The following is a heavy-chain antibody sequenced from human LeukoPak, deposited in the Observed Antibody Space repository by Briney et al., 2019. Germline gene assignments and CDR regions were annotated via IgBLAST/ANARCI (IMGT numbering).Heavy chain of an antibody. CDR3: ARGNGFIIDY. J-gene: IGHJ4*02. D-gene: IGHD2-8*01. CDR1: GFTFSTYW. V-gene: IGHV3-7*01. CDR2: IKQDGSEK. Sequence: SGGSLRLSCAASGFTFSTYWVAWIRQAPGKGLEWVAIIKQDGSEKYYVDSVKGRFTISRDNAKNSLYLQMNSLRAEDTAVYYCARGNGFIIDYWGQGTVVTVSS.